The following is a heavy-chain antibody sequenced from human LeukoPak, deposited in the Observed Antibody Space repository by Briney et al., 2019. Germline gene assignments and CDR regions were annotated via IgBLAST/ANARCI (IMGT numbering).Heavy chain of an antibody. CDR3: ATGGPRFLEWLLWNGFDY. CDR2: IKQDGSEK. Sequence: GGSLRLSCAASGFTFSSYWMSWVRQAPGKGLEWVANIKQDGSEKYYVDSVKGRFTISRDNAKNSLYLQMNSLRAEDTAMYYSATGGPRFLEWLLWNGFDYWGQGTLVTVSS. J-gene: IGHJ4*02. V-gene: IGHV3-7*01. D-gene: IGHD3-3*01. CDR1: GFTFSSYW.